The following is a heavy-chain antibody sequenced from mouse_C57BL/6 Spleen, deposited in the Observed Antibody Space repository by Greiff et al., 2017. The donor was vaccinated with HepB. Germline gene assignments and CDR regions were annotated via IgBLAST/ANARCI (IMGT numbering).Heavy chain of an antibody. V-gene: IGHV5-17*01. Sequence: VQLQQSGGGLVKPGGSLKLSCAASGFTFSDYGMHWVRQAPEKGLEWVAYISSGSSTIYYADTVKGRFTISRDNAKNTLVLQMTSLRSEDTAMYYCARGSYDYGYYAMDYWGQGTSVTVSS. CDR2: ISSGSSTI. J-gene: IGHJ4*01. D-gene: IGHD2-4*01. CDR1: GFTFSDYG. CDR3: ARGSYDYGYYAMDY.